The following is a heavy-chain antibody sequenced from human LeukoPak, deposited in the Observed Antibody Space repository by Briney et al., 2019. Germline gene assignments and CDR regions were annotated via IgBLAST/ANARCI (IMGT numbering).Heavy chain of an antibody. CDR1: GFTFSSYE. V-gene: IGHV3-48*03. J-gene: IGHJ4*02. CDR2: ISTRGSSI. D-gene: IGHD3-10*01. Sequence: GGSLRLSCAVSGFTFSSYEMNWVRQAPGKGLEWVSYISTRGSSIYYKDSVKGRFTISRDNAKNSLYLQMNSLRAEDTAVYYCARGVDYGSRIDYWGQGTLVTVSS. CDR3: ARGVDYGSRIDY.